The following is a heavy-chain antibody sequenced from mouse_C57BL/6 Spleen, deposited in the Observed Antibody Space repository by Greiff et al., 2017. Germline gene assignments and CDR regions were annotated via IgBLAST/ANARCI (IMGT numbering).Heavy chain of an antibody. CDR3: ARYYYGSSYEDYFDY. Sequence: QVQLQQSGAELARPGASVKLSCKASGYTFTSYGISWVKQRTGQGLEWIGEIYPRSGNAYYDEKLKGKATLTADKSSSKAYMELRYLTSDDSAVYFCARYYYGSSYEDYFDYWGHGTTLTVSS. V-gene: IGHV1-81*01. J-gene: IGHJ2*01. D-gene: IGHD1-1*01. CDR1: GYTFTSYG. CDR2: IYPRSGNA.